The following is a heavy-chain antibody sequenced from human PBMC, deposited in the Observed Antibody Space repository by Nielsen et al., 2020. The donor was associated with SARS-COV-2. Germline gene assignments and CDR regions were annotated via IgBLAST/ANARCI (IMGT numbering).Heavy chain of an antibody. V-gene: IGHV3-23*01. Sequence: GESLRISCAASGFTFNTYGMHWVRQAPGKGLEWVSSITAGDTTYYADSVRGRFTISRDNSRNTLWLQMNSLRAEDTAVYYCAKRSGYGSGSILYWGQGTLVTVSS. D-gene: IGHD3-10*01. J-gene: IGHJ4*02. CDR3: AKRSGYGSGSILY. CDR2: ITAGDTT. CDR1: GFTFNTYG.